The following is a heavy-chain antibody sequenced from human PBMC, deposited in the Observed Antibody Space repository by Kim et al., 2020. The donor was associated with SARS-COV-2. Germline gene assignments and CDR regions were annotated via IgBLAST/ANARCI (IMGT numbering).Heavy chain of an antibody. V-gene: IGHV1-3*01. Sequence: ASVKVSCKASGYTFSSYTMHWVRQAPGQGLEWMGWINVGYGNTKYLQKFQGRVTITRDTSASTAYMELSSLRSEDTAVYYCARDRTTRNGGYYFDYWGQGVLVTVSS. CDR3: ARDRTTRNGGYYFDY. J-gene: IGHJ4*02. CDR2: INVGYGNT. D-gene: IGHD1-1*01. CDR1: GYTFSSYT.